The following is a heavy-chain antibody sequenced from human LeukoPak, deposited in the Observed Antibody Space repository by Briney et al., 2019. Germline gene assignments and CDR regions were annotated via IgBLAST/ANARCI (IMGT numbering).Heavy chain of an antibody. CDR2: IYHSGST. V-gene: IGHV4-4*02. CDR3: ARADDRSGYCDY. CDR1: GGDIISSKW. Sequence: PSGAPFPTRPGSGGDIISSKWGGWVRQPPRKGLEWIGEIYHSGSTNYNPSLKSRVTISVDKPKNHFSLKLSSVTDADTAVYYCARADDRSGYCDYWGQGTLVTVSS. D-gene: IGHD3-22*01. J-gene: IGHJ4*02.